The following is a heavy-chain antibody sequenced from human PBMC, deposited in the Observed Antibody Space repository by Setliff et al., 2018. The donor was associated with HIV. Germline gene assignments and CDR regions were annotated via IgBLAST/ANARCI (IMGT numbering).Heavy chain of an antibody. D-gene: IGHD3-10*01. CDR2: ISTTGST. J-gene: IGHJ5*02. Sequence: PSETLSLTCTVSGDSISSGSYFWIWIRQPAGKGLEWIGHISTTGSTNYNPSLKSRVIMSVDTSRNQFSLKLSSVTAADTAVYYCARDHVFGSRTGFDPWGPGTVVTVSS. CDR3: ARDHVFGSRTGFDP. CDR1: GDSISSGSYF. V-gene: IGHV4-61*09.